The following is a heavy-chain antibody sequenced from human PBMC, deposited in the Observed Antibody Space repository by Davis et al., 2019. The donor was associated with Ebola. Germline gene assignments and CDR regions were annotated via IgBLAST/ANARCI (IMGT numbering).Heavy chain of an antibody. CDR2: IYYNGNT. J-gene: IGHJ6*02. CDR3: ARVGLGNDMDV. Sequence: PSETLSLTCTVSGGSISTSYYNYRSWLRQPPGKGLEWIGYIYYNGNTNYNPSLKNRVTISVDTSKRQFSLNLTSVIAADTAIYYCARVGLGNDMDVWGPGTTVAVSS. D-gene: IGHD2-8*01. V-gene: IGHV4-61*01. CDR1: GGSISTSYYN.